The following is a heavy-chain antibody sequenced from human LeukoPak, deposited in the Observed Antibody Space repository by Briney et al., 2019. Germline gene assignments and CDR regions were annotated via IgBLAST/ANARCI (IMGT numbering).Heavy chain of an antibody. D-gene: IGHD1-7*01. J-gene: IGHJ3*02. V-gene: IGHV3-74*01. CDR2: VNSDGSGT. CDR3: AKDRRGNWNYVGAFDI. Sequence: GGSLRLSCAASGFTFSSYWMHWVRQAPGKGLVWVSRVNSDGSGTSYADSVKGRFTISRDNAKNTLYLQMNSLRVEDTAVYYRAKDRRGNWNYVGAFDIWGQGTMVTVSS. CDR1: GFTFSSYW.